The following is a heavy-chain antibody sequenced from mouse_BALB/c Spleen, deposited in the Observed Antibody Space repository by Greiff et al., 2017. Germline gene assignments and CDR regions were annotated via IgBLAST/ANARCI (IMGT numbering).Heavy chain of an antibody. D-gene: IGHD2-10*02. J-gene: IGHJ1*01. CDR1: GFNIKDYY. Sequence: EVQLQQSGAELVRSGASVKLSCTASGFNIKDYYMHWVKQRPEQGLEWIGWIDPENGDTEYAPKFQGKATMTADTSSNTAYLQLSSLTSEDTAVYYCKRAYGNDWYFDVWGAGTTVTVSS. CDR2: IDPENGDT. CDR3: KRAYGNDWYFDV. V-gene: IGHV14-4*02.